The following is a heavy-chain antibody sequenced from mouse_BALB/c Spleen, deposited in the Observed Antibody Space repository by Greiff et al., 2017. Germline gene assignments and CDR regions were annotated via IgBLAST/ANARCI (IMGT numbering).Heavy chain of an antibody. CDR2: ISDGGSYT. CDR3: ARDLYRILDY. V-gene: IGHV5-4*02. D-gene: IGHD2-14*01. CDR1: GFTFSDYY. J-gene: IGHJ4*01. Sequence: EVKVVESGGGLVKPGGSLKLSCAASGFTFSDYYMYWVRQTPEKRLEWVATISDGGSYTYYPDSVKGRFTISRDNAKNNLYLQMSSLKSEDTAMYYCARDLYRILDYWGQGTSVTVSS.